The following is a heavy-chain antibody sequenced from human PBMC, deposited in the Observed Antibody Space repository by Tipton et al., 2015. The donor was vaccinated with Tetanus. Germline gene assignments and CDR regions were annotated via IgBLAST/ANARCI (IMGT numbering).Heavy chain of an antibody. CDR1: GFTFSSYW. D-gene: IGHD2-2*01. V-gene: IGHV3-7*01. CDR2: IKQDGGEK. CDR3: ARVRGYCSSTSCYLGY. Sequence: SLRLSCAASGFTFSSYWMSWVRQAPGKGLEWVANIKQDGGEKYCVDSVKGRFTISRDNARNSLYLQMNSLRAEDTAVYYCARVRGYCSSTSCYLGYWGQGTLVTVSS. J-gene: IGHJ4*02.